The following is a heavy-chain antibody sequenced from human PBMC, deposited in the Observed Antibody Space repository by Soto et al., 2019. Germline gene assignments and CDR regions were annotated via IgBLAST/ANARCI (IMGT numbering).Heavy chain of an antibody. CDR1: GFTFSSYA. CDR2: ISGNGGST. CDR3: ARRGYGLYFDY. V-gene: IGHV3-64*01. J-gene: IGHJ4*02. D-gene: IGHD3-10*01. Sequence: EVQLVESGGGLVQPGESLRLSCAASGFTFSSYAMHWVRQAPGKGLEYVSAISGNGGSTYYANSVKGRFTISRDNSKNTLYLQMGSLRAEDMAVYYCARRGYGLYFDYWGQGTLVTVSS.